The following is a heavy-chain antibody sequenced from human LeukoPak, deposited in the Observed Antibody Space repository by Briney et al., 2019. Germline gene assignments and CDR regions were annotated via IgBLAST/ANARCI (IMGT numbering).Heavy chain of an antibody. CDR2: IKQDGSEK. J-gene: IGHJ4*02. D-gene: IGHD3-3*01. CDR1: GFTFSSYW. V-gene: IGHV3-7*01. Sequence: GGSLRLSCADSGFTFSSYWMSWVRQAPGKGLEWVANIKQDGSEKYYVDSVKGRFTISRDNAKNSLYLQMNSLRAEDTAVYYCARLETYYDFWSGYSAPPPFDYWGQGTLVTVSS. CDR3: ARLETYYDFWSGYSAPPPFDY.